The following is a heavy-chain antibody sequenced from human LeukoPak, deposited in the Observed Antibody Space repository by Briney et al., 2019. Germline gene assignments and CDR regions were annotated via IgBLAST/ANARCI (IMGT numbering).Heavy chain of an antibody. D-gene: IGHD3-3*01. Sequence: GESLKISCKGSGYSFTIYWIGWVLQMPGKGLEWMGIIYPGDSDTRYSPSFQGQVTISADKSISTAYLQWSSLKASDTAMYYCARGYYDFWSGDSAYYYYMDVWGKGTTVTVSS. CDR2: IYPGDSDT. CDR3: ARGYYDFWSGDSAYYYYMDV. V-gene: IGHV5-51*01. J-gene: IGHJ6*03. CDR1: GYSFTIYW.